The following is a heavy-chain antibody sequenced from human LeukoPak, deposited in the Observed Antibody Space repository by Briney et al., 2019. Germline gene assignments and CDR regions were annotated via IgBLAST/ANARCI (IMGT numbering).Heavy chain of an antibody. V-gene: IGHV3-48*01. CDR3: ARGVPPPYYYGSGDGMDV. D-gene: IGHD3-10*01. J-gene: IGHJ6*02. CDR1: GFTFSSYT. CDR2: IGTSSTTI. Sequence: GGSLRLSCAASGFTFSSYTMNWVRQPPGKGLEWVSNIGTSSTTIYYADSVKGRFTISRDNAKNSLYLQMNSLRAEDTAVYYCARGVPPPYYYGSGDGMDVWGQGTTVTVSS.